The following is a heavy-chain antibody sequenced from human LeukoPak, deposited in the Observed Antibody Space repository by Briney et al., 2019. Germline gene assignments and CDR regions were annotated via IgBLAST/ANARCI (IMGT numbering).Heavy chain of an antibody. J-gene: IGHJ4*02. V-gene: IGHV1-2*02. D-gene: IGHD6-19*01. CDR1: GYTFTGYY. CDR2: INPNSGGT. Sequence: EASVKVSCTASGYTFTGYYMHWVRQAPGQGLEWMGWINPNSGGTNYAQKFQGRGTMTRDTSISTAYMELSRLRSDDTAVYYCAREAGRYGAGAVDYWGQGTLVTVSS. CDR3: AREAGRYGAGAVDY.